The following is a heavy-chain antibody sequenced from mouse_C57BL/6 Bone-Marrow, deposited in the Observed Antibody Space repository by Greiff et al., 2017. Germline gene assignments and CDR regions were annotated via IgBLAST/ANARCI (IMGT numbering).Heavy chain of an antibody. CDR2: IDPENGDT. D-gene: IGHD2-1*01. V-gene: IGHV14-4*01. CDR3: TTFYSLDYYAMDY. CDR1: GFNIKDDY. Sequence: EVQLQQSGAELVRPGASVKLSCTASGFNIKDDYMHWVKQRPEQGLEWIGWIDPENGDTEYASKFQGKATITADTSSNTAYLQLSSLTSEDTAVYYCTTFYSLDYYAMDYWGQGTSVTVSS. J-gene: IGHJ4*01.